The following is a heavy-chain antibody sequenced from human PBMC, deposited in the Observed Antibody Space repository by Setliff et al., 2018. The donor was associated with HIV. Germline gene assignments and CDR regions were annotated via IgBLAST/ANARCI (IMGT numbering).Heavy chain of an antibody. V-gene: IGHV1-18*01. CDR2: ISAYNGNT. CDR3: ARNGYGYGFINHYYHYMDV. D-gene: IGHD5-18*01. Sequence: ASVKVSCKASGYTFTSYGISWVRQAPGQGLEWMGWISAYNGNTNYAQKLQGRVTMTTDTSTSTAYMELRSLRSDDTAVYYCARNGYGYGFINHYYHYMDVWGKGTTVTVSS. J-gene: IGHJ6*03. CDR1: GYTFTSYG.